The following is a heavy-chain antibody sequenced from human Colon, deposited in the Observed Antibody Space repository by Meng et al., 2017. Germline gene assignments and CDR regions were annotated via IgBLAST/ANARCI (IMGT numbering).Heavy chain of an antibody. J-gene: IGHJ6*02. D-gene: IGHD1-20*01. CDR3: ARCIAGYYYYYYGMDV. V-gene: IGHV1-3*01. CDR1: GYTFTSYA. Sequence: ASVKVSCKASGYTFTSYAMHWVRQAPGQRLEWMGWINAGNGNTKYSQKFQGRVTITRDTSASTAYMVLSSLRSEDTAVYYCARCIAGYYYYYYGMDVWGQGTTVTVSS. CDR2: INAGNGNT.